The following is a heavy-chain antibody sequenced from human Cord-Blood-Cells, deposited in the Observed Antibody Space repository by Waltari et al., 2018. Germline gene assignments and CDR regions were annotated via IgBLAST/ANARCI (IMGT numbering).Heavy chain of an antibody. V-gene: IGHV1-24*01. CDR2: FDPEDGET. CDR1: GYTLTELS. D-gene: IGHD1-26*01. Sequence: QVQLVQSGAEVKKPGASAKVSCKVSGYTLTELSIHWVGQAPGKGLEWMGGFDPEDGETIYAQKFQGRVTMTEDTSTDTAYMELSSLRSEDTAVYYCATLSPIVGAFDYWGQGTLVTVSS. CDR3: ATLSPIVGAFDY. J-gene: IGHJ4*02.